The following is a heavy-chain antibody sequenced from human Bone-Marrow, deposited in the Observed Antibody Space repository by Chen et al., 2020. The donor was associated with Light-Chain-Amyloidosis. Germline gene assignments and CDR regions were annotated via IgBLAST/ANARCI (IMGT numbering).Heavy chain of an antibody. CDR2: IYPDDSDA. CDR3: AKQRDGYNFDY. V-gene: IGHV5-51*01. D-gene: IGHD5-18*01. J-gene: IGHJ4*03. Sequence: EVQLEQSGPAVKKPGESLKISCKGSGYTFPTYWIGWVRQLHGKGLEWMGGIYPDDSDARYSPSFEGKVTSAAEKSIPPAYLQWRSLEASDAGMYYCAKQRDGYNFDYWGQGTLVNVSS. CDR1: GYTFPTYW.